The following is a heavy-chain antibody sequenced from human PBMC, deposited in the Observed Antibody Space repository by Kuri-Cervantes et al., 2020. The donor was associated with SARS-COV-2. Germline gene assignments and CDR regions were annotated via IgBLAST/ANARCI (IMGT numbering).Heavy chain of an antibody. J-gene: IGHJ6*03. V-gene: IGHV4-30-4*08. CDR3: ARAGIYYYYYMDV. Sequence: LRLSCTVSGGSISSGDYYWSWIRQPPGKGLEWIGYIYYSGSTYYNPSLKSRVTISVDTSKNQFSLKLSSVTAADTAGYYCARAGIYYYYYMDVWGKGTTVTVSS. D-gene: IGHD3-10*01. CDR2: IYYSGST. CDR1: GGSISSGDYY.